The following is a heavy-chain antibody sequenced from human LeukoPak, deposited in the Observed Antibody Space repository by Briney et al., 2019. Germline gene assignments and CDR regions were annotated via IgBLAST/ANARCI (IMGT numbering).Heavy chain of an antibody. Sequence: SETLSLTCTVSGGSVSSYYWSWIRQPPGKGLEWIGHIYYSGSTNYNPSLKSRVTMSVDTSKNQFSLKLSSVTAADTAVYYCARGSKWFHLYYFDYWGQGTLVTVSS. CDR2: IYYSGST. J-gene: IGHJ4*02. CDR3: ARGSKWFHLYYFDY. CDR1: GGSVSSYY. V-gene: IGHV4-59*02. D-gene: IGHD3-22*01.